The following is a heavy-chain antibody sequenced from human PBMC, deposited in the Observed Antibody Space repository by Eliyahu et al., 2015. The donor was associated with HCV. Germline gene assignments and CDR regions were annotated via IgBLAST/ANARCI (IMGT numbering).Heavy chain of an antibody. CDR3: ARHCSGGSCYSPYYYGMDV. V-gene: IGHV4-39*01. CDR1: GGSISSSSYY. Sequence: QLQLQESGPGLVKPSETLSLTCTVSGGSISSSSYYWGWIRQPPGKGLEWIGSIYYSGSTYYNPSLKSRVTISVDTSKNQFSLKLSSVTAADTAVYYCARHCSGGSCYSPYYYGMDVWGQGTTVTVSS. D-gene: IGHD2-15*01. CDR2: IYYSGST. J-gene: IGHJ6*02.